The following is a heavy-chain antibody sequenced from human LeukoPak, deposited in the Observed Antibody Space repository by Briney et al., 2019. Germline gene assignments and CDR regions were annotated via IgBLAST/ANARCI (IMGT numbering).Heavy chain of an antibody. CDR1: GGSISSSSYY. Sequence: PSETLSLTCTVSGGSISSSSYYWGWIRQPPGKGLEWIGTIYYSGSTYYNPSLKSRDTISVDTSKNQFSLKLSSVTAADTAVYHCARNSFDSGKPPYWGQGTLVTVSS. D-gene: IGHD3-10*01. CDR2: IYYSGST. V-gene: IGHV4-39*01. J-gene: IGHJ4*02. CDR3: ARNSFDSGKPPY.